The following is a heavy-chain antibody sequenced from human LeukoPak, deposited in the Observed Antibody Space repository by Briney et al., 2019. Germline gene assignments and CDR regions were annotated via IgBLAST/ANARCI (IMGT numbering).Heavy chain of an antibody. Sequence: SGGSLRLSCVASGFTFSSDWMHWVRQAPGKGLVWVSRISSDGSSTSYADSVKGRFTISRDNSKNTLFLDMHTVRNEDAAVYYCAREPPPDIQIGSSGNRKFFDYWGQGTLVTVSS. D-gene: IGHD1-14*01. V-gene: IGHV3-74*01. CDR1: GFTFSSDW. J-gene: IGHJ4*02. CDR3: AREPPPDIQIGSSGNRKFFDY. CDR2: ISSDGSST.